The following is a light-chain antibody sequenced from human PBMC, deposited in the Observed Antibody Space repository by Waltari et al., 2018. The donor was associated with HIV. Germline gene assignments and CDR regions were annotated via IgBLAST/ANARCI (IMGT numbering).Light chain of an antibody. CDR2: SNN. J-gene: IGLJ7*01. V-gene: IGLV1-44*01. CDR3: AAWDDSLNGAV. Sequence: QSVLTRPPSASGTPGQRVTISCSGSSSNIGSNTVNWYQQLPGTAPKLLIYSNNQRPSGVPDRFSGSKSGTSASLAISGLQSEDEADYYCAAWDDSLNGAVFGGGTQLTVL. CDR1: SSNIGSNT.